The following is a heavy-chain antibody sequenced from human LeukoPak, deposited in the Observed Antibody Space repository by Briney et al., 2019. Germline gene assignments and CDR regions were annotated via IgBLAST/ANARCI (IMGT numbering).Heavy chain of an antibody. Sequence: SETLSLTCAVYGGSFSGYYWSWIRQPPGKGLEWIGEINHSGGTNYNPSLKSRVTISVDTSKNQFSLKLSSVTAADTAVYYCARGDIVVVPAAIVGYNWFDPWGQGTLVTVSS. CDR1: GGSFSGYY. CDR2: INHSGGT. V-gene: IGHV4-34*01. CDR3: ARGDIVVVPAAIVGYNWFDP. J-gene: IGHJ5*02. D-gene: IGHD2-2*02.